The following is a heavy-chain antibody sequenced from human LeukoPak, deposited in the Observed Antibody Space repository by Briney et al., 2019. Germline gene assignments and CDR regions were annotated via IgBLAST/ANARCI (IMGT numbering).Heavy chain of an antibody. CDR1: GYTFANYG. V-gene: IGHV1-18*01. J-gene: IGHJ5*02. Sequence: ASVKVSCKASGYTFANYGISWVRQAPGQGLEWMGWISTYNANTNYAQKLQGRVTMTTDTSTSTAYMELRSLRSDDTAVYYCARKTIAGGYNWFDPWGQGTLVTVSS. D-gene: IGHD6-13*01. CDR2: ISTYNANT. CDR3: ARKTIAGGYNWFDP.